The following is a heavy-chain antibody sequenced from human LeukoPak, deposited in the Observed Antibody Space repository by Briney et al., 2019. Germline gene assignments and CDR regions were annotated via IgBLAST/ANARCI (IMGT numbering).Heavy chain of an antibody. CDR1: GFTFSSSA. D-gene: IGHD1-26*01. CDR3: AKGGSYAPLDY. J-gene: IGHJ4*02. V-gene: IGHV3-23*01. CDR2: ISDSGGDS. Sequence: PGGSLRLSCTASGFTFSSSAMTWVSQAPGKGLEWVSAISDSGGDSIYTDSVKDRFTISRDNSKNTLYLQMNSLRAEDTALYYCAKGGSYAPLDYWGQGTLVTVSS.